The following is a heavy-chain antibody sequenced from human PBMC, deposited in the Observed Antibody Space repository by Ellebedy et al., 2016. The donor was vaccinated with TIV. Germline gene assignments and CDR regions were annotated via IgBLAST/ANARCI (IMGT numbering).Heavy chain of an antibody. CDR1: GFTFSNAW. CDR3: AKDLHYWSAADY. D-gene: IGHD3-3*02. V-gene: IGHV3-53*01. CDR2: VYSGAT. J-gene: IGHJ4*02. Sequence: GGSLRLSCAASGFTFSNAWMNWVRQAPGKGLEWVSGVYSGATHYADSVKGRFTISRDNSKNTLYLQMTSLRAEDTAVYYCAKDLHYWSAADYWGQGTLVTVSS.